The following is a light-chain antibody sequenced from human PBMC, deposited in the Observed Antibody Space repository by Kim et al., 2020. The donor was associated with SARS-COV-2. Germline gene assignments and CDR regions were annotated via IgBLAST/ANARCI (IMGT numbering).Light chain of an antibody. V-gene: IGKV1-39*01. CDR2: AAS. CDR3: QQSYSTPFT. J-gene: IGKJ3*01. Sequence: DIQMTQSPSSLSASVGDRVTITCRASQSISSYLNWYQQKLGKAPKLLIYAASSLQSGVPSRFSGSGSGKDFTLTISSLQPEDFATYYCQQSYSTPFTFGPGTKVDIK. CDR1: QSISSY.